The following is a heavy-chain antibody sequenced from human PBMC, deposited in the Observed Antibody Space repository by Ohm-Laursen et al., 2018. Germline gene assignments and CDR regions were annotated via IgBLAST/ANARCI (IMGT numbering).Heavy chain of an antibody. Sequence: SQTLSLTCTVSGWSFSGYYWSWIRQPPGKGLEWIGEINHSGSTNYNPSLKSRVTISVDTSKNQFSLKPSSVTAADTAVYYRARAGAVSLVHDYWGQGTLVTVSS. CDR2: INHSGST. V-gene: IGHV4-34*01. CDR1: GWSFSGYY. J-gene: IGHJ4*02. D-gene: IGHD6-6*01. CDR3: ARAGAVSLVHDY.